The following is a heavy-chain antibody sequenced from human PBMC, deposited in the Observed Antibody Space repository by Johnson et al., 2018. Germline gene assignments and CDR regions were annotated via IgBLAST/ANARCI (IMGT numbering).Heavy chain of an antibody. V-gene: IGHV3-15*01. CDR3: TTSSRYRHYGMDG. CDR1: GFTFTNAW. D-gene: IGHD1-1*01. J-gene: IGHJ6*02. Sequence: VQLVQSGGGLVKPGGSLRLSCEASGFTFTNAWMSWVRQAPGKGLEWLGRVRSKSEGGTTEYAAPVKGRIRVSRDDSKKTLFLQLYRLKIEDSGVYYCTTSSRYRHYGMDGWGQGTTVTVSS. CDR2: VRSKSEGGTT.